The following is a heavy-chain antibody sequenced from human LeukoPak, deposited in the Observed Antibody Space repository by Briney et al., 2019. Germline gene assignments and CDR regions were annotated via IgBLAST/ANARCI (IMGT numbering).Heavy chain of an antibody. V-gene: IGHV3-74*01. CDR1: GFTFSSYW. CDR3: AREDAPGGYYDSSGYYYEDY. D-gene: IGHD3-22*01. CDR2: INSDGSST. Sequence: GGSLRLSCAASGFTFSSYWMHWVRQAPGKGLVWVSRINSDGSSTSYADSVEGRFTISRDNAKNTLYLQMNSLRAEDTAVYYCAREDAPGGYYDSSGYYYEDYWGQGTLVTVSS. J-gene: IGHJ4*02.